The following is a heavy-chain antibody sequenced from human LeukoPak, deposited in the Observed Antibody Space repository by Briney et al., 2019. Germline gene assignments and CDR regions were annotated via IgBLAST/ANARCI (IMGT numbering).Heavy chain of an antibody. J-gene: IGHJ4*02. CDR2: IKPDGSGQ. Sequence: GALRLSCVASGFTFSKFWMNWVRQAPGKGLEWVANIKPDGSGQYYGDSVKGRFTISRDNARNSLSLQMNSLRAEDTAVYYCASEGFVNWGQGTLVTVSP. D-gene: IGHD6-6*01. CDR1: GFTFSKFW. CDR3: ASEGFVN. V-gene: IGHV3-7*05.